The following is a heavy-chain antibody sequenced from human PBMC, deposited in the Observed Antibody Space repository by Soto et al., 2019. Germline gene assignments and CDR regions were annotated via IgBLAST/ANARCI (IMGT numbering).Heavy chain of an antibody. CDR2: ISYDGSNK. V-gene: IGHV3-30-3*01. D-gene: IGHD6-13*01. CDR1: GFTFSSYA. CDR3: ARGMAAAGMAAFDI. Sequence: GGSLRLSCAASGFTFSSYAVHWVRQAPGKGLEWVAVISYDGSNKYYADSVKGRFTISRDNSKNTLYLQMNSLRAEDTAVYYCARGMAAAGMAAFDIWGQGTMVTVSS. J-gene: IGHJ3*02.